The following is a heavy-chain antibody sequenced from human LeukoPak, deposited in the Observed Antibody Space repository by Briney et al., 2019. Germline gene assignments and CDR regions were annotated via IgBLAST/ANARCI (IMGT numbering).Heavy chain of an antibody. Sequence: SVKVSCKASGGTFSSYAISWVRQAPGQGLEWMGGIIPIFGTANYSQKFQGRVTITADESTSTAYMELSSLRSEDTAVYYCARVLYSSSSGFDYWGQGTLVTVSS. V-gene: IGHV1-69*13. J-gene: IGHJ4*02. CDR1: GGTFSSYA. CDR2: IIPIFGTA. D-gene: IGHD6-6*01. CDR3: ARVLYSSSSGFDY.